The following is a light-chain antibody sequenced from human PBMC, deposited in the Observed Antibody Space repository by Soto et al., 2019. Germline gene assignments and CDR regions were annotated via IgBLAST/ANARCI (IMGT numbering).Light chain of an antibody. Sequence: EIVLTQSPGTLSLSPGERATLSCRASESVSDNYLAWYQQRSGQAPRLVIYGASSRASAAPDRFSGSGSGADFTLTISRLEPEDFAVYYCQQYGSSPPRTFGQGTKVDIK. CDR1: ESVSDNY. CDR2: GAS. J-gene: IGKJ1*01. V-gene: IGKV3-20*01. CDR3: QQYGSSPPRT.